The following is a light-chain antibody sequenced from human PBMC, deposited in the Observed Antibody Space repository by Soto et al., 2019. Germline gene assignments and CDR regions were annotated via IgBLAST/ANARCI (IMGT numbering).Light chain of an antibody. CDR1: QSVSSY. V-gene: IGKV3-20*01. CDR3: QQYGSSPIT. Sequence: EIVLTQSPATLSLSPGERATPSCRASQSVSSYLAWYQQKPGQAPRLLIYGASSRATGIPDRFSGSGSGTDFTLTISRLEPEDFAVYYCQQYGSSPITFGGGTKVDIK. J-gene: IGKJ4*01. CDR2: GAS.